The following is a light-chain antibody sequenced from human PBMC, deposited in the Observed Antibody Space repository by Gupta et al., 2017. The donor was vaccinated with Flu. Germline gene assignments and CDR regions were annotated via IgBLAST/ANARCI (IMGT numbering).Light chain of an antibody. CDR1: SGNSSSS. J-gene: IGLJ3*02. Sequence: KLTCTRSSGNSSSSIVWHRQQPKRGPRDLMRRKSEGSHYKGVGIPVRFSGSSSGTERYLTISHLKDEAEADYFCQTRGTGSYWVFGGGTRLTVL. CDR2: RKSEGSH. CDR3: QTRGTGSYWV. V-gene: IGLV4-69*01.